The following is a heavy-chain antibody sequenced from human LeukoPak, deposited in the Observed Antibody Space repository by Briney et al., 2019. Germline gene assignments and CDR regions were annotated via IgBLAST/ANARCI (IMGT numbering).Heavy chain of an antibody. V-gene: IGHV3-43*02. D-gene: IGHD4-23*01. CDR2: ISGDGGST. CDR1: GFTFEDYA. J-gene: IGHJ4*02. Sequence: GGSLRLSCAASGFTFEDYAMHWVRQAQGKGLEWVSLISGDGGSTYYADSVKGRFTISRDNSKNSLYVQMNSLRTEDTALYYCAPLGITLVVTPEDYWGQGTLVTVSS. CDR3: APLGITLVVTPEDY.